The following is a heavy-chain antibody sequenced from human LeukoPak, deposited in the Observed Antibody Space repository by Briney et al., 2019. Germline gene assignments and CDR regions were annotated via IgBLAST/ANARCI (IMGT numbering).Heavy chain of an antibody. V-gene: IGHV1-18*01. J-gene: IGHJ4*02. CDR3: ARTPAYSSFHYFDY. Sequence: GASVKVSCKASGYTFTSYGISWVRQAPGQGLEWMGWINAYNGNTNYAQKLQGRVTMTTDTSTSTAYMELRSLRSDDAAVYYCARTPAYSSFHYFDYWGQGTLVTVSS. D-gene: IGHD6-6*01. CDR2: INAYNGNT. CDR1: GYTFTSYG.